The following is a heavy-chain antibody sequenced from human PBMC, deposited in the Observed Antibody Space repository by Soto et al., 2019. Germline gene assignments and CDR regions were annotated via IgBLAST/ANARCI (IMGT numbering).Heavy chain of an antibody. Sequence: GSLRLSCAASGFTFSSYGMHWVRQAPGKGLEWVAVISYDGSNKYYADSVKGRFTISRDNSKNTLYLQMNSLRAEDTAVYYCAKDRNMVRGVIVVSQYYYGMDVWGQGTTVTV. J-gene: IGHJ6*02. CDR2: ISYDGSNK. V-gene: IGHV3-30*18. CDR1: GFTFSSYG. CDR3: AKDRNMVRGVIVVSQYYYGMDV. D-gene: IGHD3-10*01.